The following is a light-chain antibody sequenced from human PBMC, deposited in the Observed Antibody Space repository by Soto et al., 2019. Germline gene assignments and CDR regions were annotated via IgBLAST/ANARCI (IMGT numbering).Light chain of an antibody. V-gene: IGKV1-5*01. J-gene: IGKJ1*01. Sequence: DIDIPRCSSHLPASVGDGVTITCRASQSISSWLAWYQQKPGKAHKLLIYDASTLESGGQSRFSGSGSGTEFTLTIRSLQPDDLATYFIEQDDSYSRTVGQGTKVDIK. CDR3: EQDDSYSRT. CDR1: QSISSW. CDR2: DAS.